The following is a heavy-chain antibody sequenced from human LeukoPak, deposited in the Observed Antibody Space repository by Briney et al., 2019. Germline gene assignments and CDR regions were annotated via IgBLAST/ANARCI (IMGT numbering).Heavy chain of an antibody. CDR2: INHSGST. J-gene: IGHJ4*02. Sequence: SETLSLICAVYGGSFSGYYWSWIRQPPGKGLEWIGEINHSGSTNYNPSLKSRVTISVDTSKNQFSLKLSSVTAADTAVYYCARGTFGVVAYYFDYWGQGTLVTVSS. D-gene: IGHD3-3*01. V-gene: IGHV4-34*01. CDR1: GGSFSGYY. CDR3: ARGTFGVVAYYFDY.